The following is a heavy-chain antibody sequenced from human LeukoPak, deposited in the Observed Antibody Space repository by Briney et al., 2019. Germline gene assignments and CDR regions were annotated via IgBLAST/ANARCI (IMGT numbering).Heavy chain of an antibody. V-gene: IGHV3-7*01. CDR2: IKQDGSEK. J-gene: IGHJ6*03. D-gene: IGHD6-13*01. Sequence: GGSLRLSYAASGFTFSSYWMSWVRQAPGKGLEWGANIKQDGSEKYYVDSVKGRFTISRDNAKNSLYLQMNSLRAEDTAVYYCARVRYSSSWYGYYYMDVWGKGTTVTVSS. CDR1: GFTFSSYW. CDR3: ARVRYSSSWYGYYYMDV.